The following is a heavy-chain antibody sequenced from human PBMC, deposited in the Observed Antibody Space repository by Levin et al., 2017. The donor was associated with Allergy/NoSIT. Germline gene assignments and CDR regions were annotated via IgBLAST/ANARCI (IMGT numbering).Heavy chain of an antibody. V-gene: IGHV4-31*01. CDR1: GGSISSGGYY. CDR2: IYYSGNT. D-gene: IGHD5-12*01. J-gene: IGHJ4*02. CDR3: ARENGYDLDQ. Sequence: SETLSLTCTVSGGSISSGGYYWSWIRQHPGKGLEWIGYIYYSGNTYSNPSLKRLVTISVDTSKNQCALKVSTVAADDTADYHCARENGYDLDQWGQGTMVTVSS.